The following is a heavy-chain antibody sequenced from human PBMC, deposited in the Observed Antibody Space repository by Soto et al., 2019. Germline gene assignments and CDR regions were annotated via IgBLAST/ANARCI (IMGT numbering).Heavy chain of an antibody. D-gene: IGHD3-22*01. CDR1: GFTFRIYA. V-gene: IGHV3-23*01. J-gene: IGHJ4*02. CDR2: ITGNGGT. Sequence: GGSLRLSSAASGFTFRIYAMSWVRQSPGKGLEWVSTITGNGGTPYADFVRGRFTISRDNSKNTLYLQMNSLRAEDTAVYYCAKDAPGSGWLSDYWGQGTLVTVSS. CDR3: AKDAPGSGWLSDY.